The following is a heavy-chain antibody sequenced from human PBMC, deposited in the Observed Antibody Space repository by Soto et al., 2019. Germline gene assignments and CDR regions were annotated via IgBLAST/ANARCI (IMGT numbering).Heavy chain of an antibody. V-gene: IGHV1-18*04. Sequence: QVQLVQSGAEVKKPGASVKVSCKASGYTFTSYGISWVRQAPGQGLEWMGWISAYNGNTNYAQKRQGRVTMTTETSTSPAYKELRSLGSDDTAVYYCAFQRWLGLELHEDYWGQGTLVTVSS. CDR2: ISAYNGNT. D-gene: IGHD1-7*01. CDR1: GYTFTSYG. CDR3: AFQRWLGLELHEDY. J-gene: IGHJ4*01.